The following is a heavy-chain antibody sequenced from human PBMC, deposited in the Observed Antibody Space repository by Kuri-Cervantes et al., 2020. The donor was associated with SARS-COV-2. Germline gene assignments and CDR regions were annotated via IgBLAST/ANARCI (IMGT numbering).Heavy chain of an antibody. CDR1: GGSISSYY. CDR3: ARDSSGYYYYGMDV. D-gene: IGHD3-3*01. J-gene: IGHJ6*02. Sequence: GSLRLSCTVSGGSISSYYWSWIRQPPGKGLEWIGYIYYSGSTNYNPSLKSRVTISVDTSKNQFSLKLSSVTAADTAVYYCARDSSGYYYYGMDVWGQGTTVPSP. CDR2: IYYSGST. V-gene: IGHV4-59*01.